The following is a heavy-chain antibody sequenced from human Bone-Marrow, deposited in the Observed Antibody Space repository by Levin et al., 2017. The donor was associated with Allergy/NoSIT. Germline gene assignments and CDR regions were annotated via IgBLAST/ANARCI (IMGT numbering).Heavy chain of an antibody. CDR3: ARDYGGNSYYGMDV. Sequence: GESLKISCAASGFTFSNYEMNWVRQAPGKGLEWVSYISSSGDTTYYADSVKGRFTISRDSAKNSLYLQIYSLRAEDTAVYYCARDYGGNSYYGMDVWGQGTTVTVSS. CDR1: GFTFSNYE. V-gene: IGHV3-48*03. J-gene: IGHJ6*02. D-gene: IGHD4-23*01. CDR2: ISSSGDTT.